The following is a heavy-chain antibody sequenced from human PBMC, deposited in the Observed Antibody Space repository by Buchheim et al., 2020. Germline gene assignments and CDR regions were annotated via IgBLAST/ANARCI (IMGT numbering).Heavy chain of an antibody. J-gene: IGHJ4*02. CDR2: ISSSASTI. CDR1: GFTFSDYY. Sequence: QVQLVESGGGLVQPGGSLRLSCAASGFTFSDYYISWIRQAPGKGLEWVSYISSSASTIYYADSVKGRFTISRDNAKNSLYLQMNSLRAEDTAVYYCARDRKVGYCISTSCRNFDYWGQGTL. V-gene: IGHV3-11*01. D-gene: IGHD2-2*01. CDR3: ARDRKVGYCISTSCRNFDY.